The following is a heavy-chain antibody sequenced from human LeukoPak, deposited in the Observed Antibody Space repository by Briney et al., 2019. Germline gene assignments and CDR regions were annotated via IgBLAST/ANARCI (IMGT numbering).Heavy chain of an antibody. CDR2: VRQDASKV. CDR3: ARDPYCGGGGFGAFDI. V-gene: IGHV3-7*01. J-gene: IGHJ3*02. Sequence: GGSLRLSCAASGFNFGTYHMTWVRQAPGKGLEWVAHVRQDASKVYLVDSVKGRFTISRDNAKNSLYLQMNSLRAEDTAVYYCARDPYCGGGGFGAFDIWGQGTMVAVSS. CDR1: GFNFGTYH. D-gene: IGHD4-23*01.